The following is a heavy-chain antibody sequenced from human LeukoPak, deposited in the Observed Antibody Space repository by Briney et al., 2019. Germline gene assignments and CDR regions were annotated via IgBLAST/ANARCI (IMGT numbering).Heavy chain of an antibody. CDR1: GFTFSSYW. V-gene: IGHV3-74*01. D-gene: IGHD6-6*01. CDR3: ARDMYTTSSARGAY. J-gene: IGHJ4*02. Sequence: PGGSLSLSCAASGFTFSSYWMHWVRQAPGKGLVWVSRINGDGSSSTYADSVKGRFTISRDNAKNTLYLQMNSLRAEDTALYFCARDMYTTSSARGAYWGQGTLVTVTS. CDR2: INGDGSSS.